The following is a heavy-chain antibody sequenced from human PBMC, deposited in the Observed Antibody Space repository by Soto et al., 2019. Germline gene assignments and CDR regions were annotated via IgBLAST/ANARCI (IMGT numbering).Heavy chain of an antibody. D-gene: IGHD2-15*01. V-gene: IGHV4-4*07. Sequence: ETLSLTCTVSGGSISSYYWSWIRQPAGKGLEWIGRIYTSGSTNYNPSLKSRVTMSVDTSKNQFSLKLSSVTAADTAVYYCARETKDYCSGGSCYSYYYYGMDVWGQGTTVTVSS. J-gene: IGHJ6*02. CDR1: GGSISSYY. CDR3: ARETKDYCSGGSCYSYYYYGMDV. CDR2: IYTSGST.